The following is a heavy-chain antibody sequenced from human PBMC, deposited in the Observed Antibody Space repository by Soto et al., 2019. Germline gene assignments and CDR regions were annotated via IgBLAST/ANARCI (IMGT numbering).Heavy chain of an antibody. CDR2: IWYDGSNK. J-gene: IGHJ6*02. D-gene: IGHD6-13*01. V-gene: IGHV3-33*01. CDR1: GFTFSSYG. Sequence: QVQLVESGGGVVQPGMSLRLSCAASGFTFSSYGMHWVRQAPGKGLEWVAVIWYDGSNKNYADSVKGRFTISRDNSKNTLYLQMNSLRAEDTAVYYCARGGSSNWYGMDVWGQGTTVTVSS. CDR3: ARGGSSNWYGMDV.